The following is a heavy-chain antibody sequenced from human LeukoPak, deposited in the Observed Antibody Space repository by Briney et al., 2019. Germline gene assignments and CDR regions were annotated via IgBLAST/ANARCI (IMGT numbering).Heavy chain of an antibody. CDR2: ISWDGGST. V-gene: IGHV3-43D*03. Sequence: GGSLRLSCAASGFTFDDYAMHWVRQAPGKGLEWVSLISWDGGSTYYADSVKGRFTISRDNSKNSLYLQMNSLRAEDTALYYCAKDAYSSSSGVYYYYYYMYVWDKGTTVTVSS. CDR1: GFTFDDYA. D-gene: IGHD6-6*01. CDR3: AKDAYSSSSGVYYYYYYMYV. J-gene: IGHJ6*03.